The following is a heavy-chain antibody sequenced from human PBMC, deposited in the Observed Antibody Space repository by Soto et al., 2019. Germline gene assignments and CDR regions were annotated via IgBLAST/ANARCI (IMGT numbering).Heavy chain of an antibody. V-gene: IGHV4-59*08. D-gene: IGHD6-19*01. Sequence: PSETLSLTCSLSGGAIGGYYWSWIRQPPGKALEWIGYVSYSGSTDYHRSLKGRVSISIDTSKNQFSLKMISVAAADTAVYYCARHGSDSGWFFLDPWGQGALVPVSS. CDR1: GGAIGGYY. CDR2: VSYSGST. CDR3: ARHGSDSGWFFLDP. J-gene: IGHJ5*02.